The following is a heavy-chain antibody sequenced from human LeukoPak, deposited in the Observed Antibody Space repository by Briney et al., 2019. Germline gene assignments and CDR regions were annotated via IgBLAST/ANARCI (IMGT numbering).Heavy chain of an antibody. J-gene: IGHJ3*02. CDR2: MSNDGS. Sequence: GGSLRLSCVASGFTLSSYGMHWVRQAPGKGLEWVAVMSNDGSNYADSVKGRFTISRDNSKNTLYLQMNSLRAEDTAVYYCAKNRFQLLMMDGFDIWGQGTLVTVSS. CDR3: AKNRFQLLMMDGFDI. CDR1: GFTLSSYG. D-gene: IGHD1-1*01. V-gene: IGHV3-30*18.